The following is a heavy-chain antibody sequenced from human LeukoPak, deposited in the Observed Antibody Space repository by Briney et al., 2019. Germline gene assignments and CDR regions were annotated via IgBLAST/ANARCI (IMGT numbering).Heavy chain of an antibody. CDR2: IKQDGSET. CDR3: AKWGYSSGWPYFDY. J-gene: IGHJ4*02. CDR1: AFTFSSYW. V-gene: IGHV3-7*02. D-gene: IGHD6-19*01. Sequence: PGGSLRLSCAASAFTFSSYWMSWVRQAPGKGLEWVANIKQDGSETYYVDSVKGRFTISRDNAKNSLYLQMSSLRAEDTAVYYCAKWGYSSGWPYFDYWGQGTLVTVSS.